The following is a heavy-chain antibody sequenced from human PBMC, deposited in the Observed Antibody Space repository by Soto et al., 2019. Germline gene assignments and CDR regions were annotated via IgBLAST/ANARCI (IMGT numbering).Heavy chain of an antibody. J-gene: IGHJ5*02. D-gene: IGHD6-13*01. CDR1: GFTFSSYW. V-gene: IGHV3-7*03. Sequence: QPGWSLRLSCAASGFTFSSYWMSWVRQAPGKGLEWVANIKLDGSEKYYVDSVKGRFTISRDNAKNSLYLQMNSLRAEDTALYYCARSFSTSWYNWFDPWGQGTLVTVSS. CDR3: ARSFSTSWYNWFDP. CDR2: IKLDGSEK.